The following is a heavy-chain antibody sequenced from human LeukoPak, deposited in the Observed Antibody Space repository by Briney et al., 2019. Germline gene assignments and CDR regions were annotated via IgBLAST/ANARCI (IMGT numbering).Heavy chain of an antibody. D-gene: IGHD4-23*01. CDR1: GGSISSDY. Sequence: SETLSLTCSVSGGSISSDYWSGIRQPPGKGLEWIGYIYYSGSTNSDYNPSLKSRVTISLDTSKNQFSLKLSSVTAADTAVYYCARWGYGGNYASGAFDIWGQGTRVTVSS. CDR2: IYYSGST. J-gene: IGHJ3*02. CDR3: ARWGYGGNYASGAFDI. V-gene: IGHV4-59*08.